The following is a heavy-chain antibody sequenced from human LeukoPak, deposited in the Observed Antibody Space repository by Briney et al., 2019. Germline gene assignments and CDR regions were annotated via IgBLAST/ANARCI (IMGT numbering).Heavy chain of an antibody. CDR3: ASRSSIWSGYQDTLYYFDS. CDR2: IYYSGST. CDR1: GGSISSYY. D-gene: IGHD3-3*01. J-gene: IGHJ4*02. V-gene: IGHV4-59*01. Sequence: SETLSLTCSVSGGSISSYYWSWIRQPPGKRLEWIGHIYYSGSTNYNPSLKSRVTISVDTSKNQFSLKLSSVTAADTAVYYCASRSSIWSGYQDTLYYFDSWGQGTLVTVSS.